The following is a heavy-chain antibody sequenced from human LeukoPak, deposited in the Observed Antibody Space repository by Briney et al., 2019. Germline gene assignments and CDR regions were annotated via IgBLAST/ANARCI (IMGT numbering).Heavy chain of an antibody. CDR1: GFTFSSYA. V-gene: IGHV3-23*01. J-gene: IGHJ6*02. CDR2: ISGSGGST. Sequence: PGGSLRLSCAASGFTFSSYAMSWVRQAPGKGLEWVSAISGSGGSTYYADSVKGRFAISRDNSKNTLYLQMNSLRAEDTAVYYCPRNTMCIGGSCDYYGMDVWGQGTTVTVSS. CDR3: PRNTMCIGGSCDYYGMDV. D-gene: IGHD2-15*01.